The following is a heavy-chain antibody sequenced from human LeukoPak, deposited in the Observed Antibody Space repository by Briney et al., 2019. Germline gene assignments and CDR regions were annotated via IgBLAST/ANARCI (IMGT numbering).Heavy chain of an antibody. V-gene: IGHV4-34*01. Sequence: SETLSLTCAVYGGSFSGYYWSWIRQPPGKGLKWIGEINHSGSTNYNPSLKSRVTISVDTSKNQFSLKLSSVTAADTAVYYCARRKQQLVRFYYYYYMDVWGKGTTVTISS. CDR1: GGSFSGYY. CDR2: INHSGST. D-gene: IGHD6-13*01. J-gene: IGHJ6*03. CDR3: ARRKQQLVRFYYYYYMDV.